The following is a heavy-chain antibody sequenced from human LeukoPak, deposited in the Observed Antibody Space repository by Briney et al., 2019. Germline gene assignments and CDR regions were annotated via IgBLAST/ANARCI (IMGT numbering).Heavy chain of an antibody. CDR2: ISGSGGST. D-gene: IGHD2-2*01. CDR1: GFTFSSYW. CDR3: AKRYCSSTSCYTDAFDI. V-gene: IGHV3-23*01. J-gene: IGHJ3*02. Sequence: GGSLRLSCAASGFTFSSYWMHWVRQAPGKGLEWVSAISGSGGSTYYADSVKGRFTISRDNSKNTLYLQMNSLRAEDTAVYYCAKRYCSSTSCYTDAFDIWGQGTMVTVSS.